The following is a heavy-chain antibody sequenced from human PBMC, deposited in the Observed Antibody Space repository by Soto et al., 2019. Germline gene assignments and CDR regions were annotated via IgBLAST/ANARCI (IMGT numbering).Heavy chain of an antibody. CDR2: ISAYNGNT. CDR1: GYTFTSYG. J-gene: IGHJ2*01. Sequence: QVQLVQSGAEVKKPGASVKVSCKASGYTFTSYGISWVRQAPGQGLEWMGWISAYNGNTNYAQKLQGRVTMTTDTPXSTAYMERRSLRSDDTAVYYCAIQGYSSSWPHFDLWGRGTLVTVSS. V-gene: IGHV1-18*01. D-gene: IGHD6-13*01. CDR3: AIQGYSSSWPHFDL.